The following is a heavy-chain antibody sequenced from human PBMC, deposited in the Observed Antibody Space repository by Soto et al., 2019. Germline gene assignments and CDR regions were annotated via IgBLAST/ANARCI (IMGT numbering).Heavy chain of an antibody. CDR1: GGSISSGGYY. D-gene: IGHD3-10*01. Sequence: SETLSLTCTVSGGSISSGGYYWSWIRQRPGKGLKWIGYIYYSGSTYYNPSLKSRVTISVDTSKNQFSLKLSSVTAADTAVYYCAREIYGSGSYYYFDYWGQGTLVTVSS. V-gene: IGHV4-31*03. J-gene: IGHJ4*02. CDR2: IYYSGST. CDR3: AREIYGSGSYYYFDY.